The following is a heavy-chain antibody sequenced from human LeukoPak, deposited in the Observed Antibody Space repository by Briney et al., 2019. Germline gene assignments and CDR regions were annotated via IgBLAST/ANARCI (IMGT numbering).Heavy chain of an antibody. CDR1: GYTLTELS. CDR2: FDPEDGET. V-gene: IGHV1-24*01. CDR3: AISSSGYHYPDY. D-gene: IGHD3-22*01. Sequence: ASVTVSCKVSGYTLTELSMHWVRQAPGKGLEWMGGFDPEDGETIYAQKFQGRVTMTEDTSTDTAYMELSSLRSEDTAVYYCAISSSGYHYPDYWGQGTLVTVSS. J-gene: IGHJ4*02.